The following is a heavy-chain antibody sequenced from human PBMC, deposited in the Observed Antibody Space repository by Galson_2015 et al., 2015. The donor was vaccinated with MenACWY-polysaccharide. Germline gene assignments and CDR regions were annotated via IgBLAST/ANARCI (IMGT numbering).Heavy chain of an antibody. J-gene: IGHJ3*01. CDR2: ISASGRST. Sequence: SLRLSCAASGFTFSSYAMTWVRQAPGKGLEWVSTISASGRSTFYADSVKGRFTISRDNSKNTLYLQLNSLRADDTARYFCAKVTEMASSRRPFDVWGQGTMVTVSS. V-gene: IGHV3-23*01. CDR1: GFTFSSYA. D-gene: IGHD5-24*01. CDR3: AKVTEMASSRRPFDV.